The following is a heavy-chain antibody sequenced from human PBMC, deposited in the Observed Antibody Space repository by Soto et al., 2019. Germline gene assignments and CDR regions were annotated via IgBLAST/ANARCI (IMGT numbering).Heavy chain of an antibody. J-gene: IGHJ3*02. CDR1: GFTFSDYG. CDR3: ATSTATDAFDI. Sequence: QVQMVASGGGVVQPGKSLRLSCAASGFTFSDYGKHWVRQAPARGPEWVALVRDDGSKTYYADSVRGRFTISRDNSKNMFYLQMNSLRAEDTAIYYCATSTATDAFDIWGQGTMVTVSS. V-gene: IGHV3-33*01. CDR2: VRDDGSKT.